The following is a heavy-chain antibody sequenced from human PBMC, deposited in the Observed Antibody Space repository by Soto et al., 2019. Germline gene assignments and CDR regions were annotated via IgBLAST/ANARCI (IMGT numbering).Heavy chain of an antibody. D-gene: IGHD3-10*01. V-gene: IGHV4-59*12. J-gene: IGHJ6*02. CDR1: GRSICTYY. CDR3: ARDKIWFGELVYYYGMDV. CDR2: IYYSGNT. Sequence: SETLSLTCTVSGRSICTYYWFLSRQPPGKGLEWIGYIYYSGNTNYNPSLKSRVTISLDTSKNQFSLKLSSVTAADTAVYYCARDKIWFGELVYYYGMDVWGQGTTVTVSS.